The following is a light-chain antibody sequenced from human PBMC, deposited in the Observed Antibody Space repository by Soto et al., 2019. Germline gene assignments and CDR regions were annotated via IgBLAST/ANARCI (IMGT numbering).Light chain of an antibody. J-gene: IGKJ1*01. V-gene: IGKV3-20*01. Sequence: EKLMTQSPATLSVSPGERATLSCRASQSVRSSLAWYQQKPGRAPRLLIYDASSRATGISDRFTGSGSGTDFTLTITTLEPEDFAVYYCQQYGSSPRTFGLGTKVDIK. CDR2: DAS. CDR1: QSVRSS. CDR3: QQYGSSPRT.